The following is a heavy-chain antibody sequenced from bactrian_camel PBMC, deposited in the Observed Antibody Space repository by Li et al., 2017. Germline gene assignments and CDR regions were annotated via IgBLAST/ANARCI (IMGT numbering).Heavy chain of an antibody. V-gene: IGHV3S1*01. CDR1: GSWYNETISKYGG. CDR3: AAATWGWGSRCRAEFRPNY. J-gene: IGHJ4*01. Sequence: HVQLVESGGGSVQAGGSLRLSCSASGSWYNETISKYGGMLMGWFRQAPGKEREAVASIYTDGTITYYADSVRGRFTISRDDTENMVYLQMNSLKVEDTAMYYCAAATWGWGSRCRAEFRPNYWGQGTQVTVSS. CDR2: IYTDGTIT. D-gene: IGHD5*01.